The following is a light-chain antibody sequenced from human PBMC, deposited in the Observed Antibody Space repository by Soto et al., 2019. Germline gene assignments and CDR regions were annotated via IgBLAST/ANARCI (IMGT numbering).Light chain of an antibody. CDR1: SSDIGSYNL. J-gene: IGLJ1*01. V-gene: IGLV2-23*01. CDR3: CSYAGTITYV. CDR2: EGS. Sequence: SALTQPASVSGSPGQSITISCTGTSSDIGSYNLVSWYQQHPGKAPKLMIYEGSKRPSGVSNRFSGSKSGNTASLTISGLQAEDEADYYCCSYAGTITYVFGTGTKLTVL.